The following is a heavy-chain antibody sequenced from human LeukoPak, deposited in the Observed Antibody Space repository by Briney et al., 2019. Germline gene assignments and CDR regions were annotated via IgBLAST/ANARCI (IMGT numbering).Heavy chain of an antibody. D-gene: IGHD5-18*01. CDR3: AKGYSYGPDY. J-gene: IGHJ4*02. CDR2: ISSSSSYI. CDR1: GFTVSSYS. Sequence: GGSLRLSCAASGFTVSSYSMNWVRQAPGKGLEWVSSISSSSSYIYYADSVKGRFTISGDNAKNSLYLQMNSLRAEDTAVYYCAKGYSYGPDYWGQGTLVTVSS. V-gene: IGHV3-21*01.